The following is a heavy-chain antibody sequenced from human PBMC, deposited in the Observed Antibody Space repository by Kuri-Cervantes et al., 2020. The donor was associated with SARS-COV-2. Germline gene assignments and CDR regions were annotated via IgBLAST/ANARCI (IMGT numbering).Heavy chain of an antibody. CDR2: IYYSGST. Sequence: SETLSLTCTVSGGSISSYYWSWIRQPPGKGLEWIGYIYYSGSTNYNPSLKSRVTISVDTSKNQFSLKLSSVTAADTAVYYCARDFTVAGAFDIWGQGTMVTVSS. D-gene: IGHD4-23*01. V-gene: IGHV4-59*12. CDR1: GGSISSYY. CDR3: ARDFTVAGAFDI. J-gene: IGHJ3*02.